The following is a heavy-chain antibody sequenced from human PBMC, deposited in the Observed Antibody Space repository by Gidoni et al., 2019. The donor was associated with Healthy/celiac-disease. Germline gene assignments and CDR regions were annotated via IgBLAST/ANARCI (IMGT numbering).Heavy chain of an antibody. J-gene: IGHJ4*02. CDR1: GYTFTSYG. D-gene: IGHD2-15*01. Sequence: QVQLVQSGAEVKKPVASVKVSCKDSGYTFTSYGISWGRQAPGQGLEWIGWISAYNGNTTYAQKLQGRVTMTTDTSTSTAYMELRSLRSDDTAVYYCARKDKVTQFAYWGQGTLVTVSS. CDR3: ARKDKVTQFAY. V-gene: IGHV1-18*01. CDR2: ISAYNGNT.